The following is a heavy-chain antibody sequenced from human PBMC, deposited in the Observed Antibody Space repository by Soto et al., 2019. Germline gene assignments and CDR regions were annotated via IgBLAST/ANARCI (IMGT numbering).Heavy chain of an antibody. CDR1: GYTFTSYG. D-gene: IGHD2-8*01. CDR2: ISAYNGNT. Sequence: GASVKVSCKASGYTFTSYGISWVRQAPGQGLEGMGWISAYNGNTNYAQKLQGRVTMTTDTSTSTAYMELRSLRSDDTAVYYCARDVRLDCTNGVCYYPSGFDYWG. V-gene: IGHV1-18*01. CDR3: ARDVRLDCTNGVCYYPSGFDY. J-gene: IGHJ4*01.